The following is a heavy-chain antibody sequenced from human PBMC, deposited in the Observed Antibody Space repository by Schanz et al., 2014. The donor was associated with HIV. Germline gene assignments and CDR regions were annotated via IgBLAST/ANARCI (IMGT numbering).Heavy chain of an antibody. CDR1: GFSSSNSV. CDR3: EREGGSSGHNWYFDY. CDR2: LIGSNE. V-gene: IGHV3-30*04. J-gene: IGHJ4*02. D-gene: IGHD6-19*01. Sequence: QAQLVESGGGVVQPGGSLRLSCAASGFSSSNSVIHWVRQSPGKGLEWVAALIGSNEHYRESVKGRVTVSGETSKNTGDLQMASLTLDYWAIYYCEREGGSSGHNWYFDYWGQGTLVTVSS.